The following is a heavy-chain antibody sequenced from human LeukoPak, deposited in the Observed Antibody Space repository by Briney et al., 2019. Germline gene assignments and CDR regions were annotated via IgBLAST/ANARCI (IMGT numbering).Heavy chain of an antibody. J-gene: IGHJ3*02. CDR3: AKTVLVCCSIGGFDI. D-gene: IGHD2-2*01. V-gene: IGHV3-23*01. CDR2: ISGSGGST. Sequence: GGSLRLSCAASGFTFSSYAMSWVRQAPGKGLEWVSSISGSGGSTYYADSVKGRFTISRDNSKNTLYLQMNSLRAEDTAVYYCAKTVLVCCSIGGFDIWGQGTMVTVSS. CDR1: GFTFSSYA.